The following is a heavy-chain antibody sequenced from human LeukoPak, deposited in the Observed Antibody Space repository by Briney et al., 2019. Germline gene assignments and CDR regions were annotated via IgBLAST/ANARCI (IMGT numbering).Heavy chain of an antibody. Sequence: ASVKVSCKASGYTFTSYAMHWVRQAPGQRLEWMGWINAGNGNTKYSQKFQGRVTITRDTSASTAYMELSSLRSDDTAVYYCARDRWNIVGATVDYWGQGTLVTVSS. D-gene: IGHD1-26*01. V-gene: IGHV1-3*01. CDR2: INAGNGNT. CDR1: GYTFTSYA. J-gene: IGHJ4*02. CDR3: ARDRWNIVGATVDY.